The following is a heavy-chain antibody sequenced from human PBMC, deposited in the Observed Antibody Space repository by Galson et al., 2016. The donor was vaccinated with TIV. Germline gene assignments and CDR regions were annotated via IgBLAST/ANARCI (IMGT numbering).Heavy chain of an antibody. CDR3: ARDWVVDATYYYYYYGMDV. CDR1: GLSVSINY. CDR2: ISDGGNT. J-gene: IGHJ6*02. D-gene: IGHD2-15*01. V-gene: IGHV3-66*02. Sequence: SLRLSCAASGLSVSINYMTWVRQAPGKGLEWVSLISDGGNTYYPDSVKGRFTISRDNSKNTLYLQMNSLRVEDTAVYYCARDWVVDATYYYYYYGMDVWGQGTAVTVSS.